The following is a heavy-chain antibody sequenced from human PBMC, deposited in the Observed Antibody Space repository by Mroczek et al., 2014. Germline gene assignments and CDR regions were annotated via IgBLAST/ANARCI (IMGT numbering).Heavy chain of an antibody. Sequence: QVQLQQWGAGLLKPSETLSLTCAVYGGSFSGYYWSWIRQPPGKGLEWIGEINHSGSTNYNPSLKSRVTISVDTSKNQFSLKLSSVTAADTAVYYCARADPGIAADAFDIWGQGTMVTVSS. CDR3: ARADPGIAADAFDI. CDR1: GGSFSGYY. J-gene: IGHJ3*02. D-gene: IGHD6-13*01. CDR2: INHSGST. V-gene: IGHV4-34*01.